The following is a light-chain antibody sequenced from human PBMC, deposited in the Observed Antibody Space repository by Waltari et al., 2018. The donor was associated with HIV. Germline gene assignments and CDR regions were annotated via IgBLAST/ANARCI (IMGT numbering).Light chain of an antibody. CDR1: SSDVGGYNY. J-gene: IGLJ2*01. Sequence: QSALTQPRSVSGSPGQSVTISCTGTSSDVGGYNYVSWYQQLPGKAPKLMIYDLTERPSGVPDRFSGSKSGNTASLTISGIQAEDEADYYCCSFAGSYTWLFGGGTKLTVL. CDR2: DLT. V-gene: IGLV2-11*01. CDR3: CSFAGSYTWL.